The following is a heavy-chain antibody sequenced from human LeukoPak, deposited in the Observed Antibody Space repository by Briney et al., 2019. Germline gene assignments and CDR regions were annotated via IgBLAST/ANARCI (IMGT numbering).Heavy chain of an antibody. D-gene: IGHD6-6*01. J-gene: IGHJ4*02. CDR3: VTHSSSADY. V-gene: IGHV3-48*03. Sequence: GGSLRLSCAASGFTFSTYEMKWVRQAPGKGLEWVSYITGSGSPIYYADFVKGRFTISRDNAKNSLSLEMNSLRADDTAIYFCVTHSSSADYWGQGTLVTVSS. CDR2: ITGSGSPI. CDR1: GFTFSTYE.